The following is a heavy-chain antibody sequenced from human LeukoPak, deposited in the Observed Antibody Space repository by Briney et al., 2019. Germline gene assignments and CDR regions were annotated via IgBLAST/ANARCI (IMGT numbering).Heavy chain of an antibody. CDR1: GXSFSGYY. CDR2: INHSGST. Sequence: SETLSLTCAVYGXSFSGYYWSWIRQPPGKGLEWIGEINHSGSTNYNPSLKSRVTISVDTSKNQFSLKLSSVTAADTAVYCCARAFTIFGVVIRYYFDYWGQGTLVTVSS. V-gene: IGHV4-34*01. CDR3: ARAFTIFGVVIRYYFDY. J-gene: IGHJ4*02. D-gene: IGHD3-3*01.